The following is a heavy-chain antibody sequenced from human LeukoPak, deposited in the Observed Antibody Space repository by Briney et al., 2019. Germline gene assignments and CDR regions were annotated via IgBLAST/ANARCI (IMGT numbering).Heavy chain of an antibody. CDR2: IYSGGST. Sequence: GGSLRLSCAASGFTFSSYSMNWVRQAPGKGLEWVSVIYSGGSTYYADSVKGRFTISRDNSRNTLYLQMNSLRAEDTAVYYCARGRKSSSWEYYFDYWGQGTLVTVSS. CDR1: GFTFSSYS. D-gene: IGHD6-13*01. J-gene: IGHJ4*02. CDR3: ARGRKSSSWEYYFDY. V-gene: IGHV3-53*01.